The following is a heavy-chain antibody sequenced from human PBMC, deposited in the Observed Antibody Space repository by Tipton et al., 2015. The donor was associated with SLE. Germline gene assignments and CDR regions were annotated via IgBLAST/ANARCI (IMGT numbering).Heavy chain of an antibody. Sequence: SLRLSCGASGFSITHYWMHWIRQVPGKAPVWVARIRYDGNVTSYADSVRGRFTIFKDIDKNTVYLQMNGLRAEDTGIYHCAKSDWFDPWGQGTPVTVSS. CDR2: IRYDGNVT. CDR1: GFSITHYW. J-gene: IGHJ5*02. CDR3: AKSDWFDP. V-gene: IGHV3-74*01.